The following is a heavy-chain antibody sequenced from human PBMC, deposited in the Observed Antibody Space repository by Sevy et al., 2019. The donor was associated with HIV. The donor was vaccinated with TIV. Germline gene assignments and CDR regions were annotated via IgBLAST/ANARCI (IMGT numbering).Heavy chain of an antibody. V-gene: IGHV3-48*03. D-gene: IGHD2-8*01. J-gene: IGHJ5*02. CDR2: ISSSGSSI. Sequence: GGSLRLSCTASGFTFSSYDMNWVRQAPGKGLEWVSKISSSGSSIYYAYSVKGRFTISRDNAKNSLNLQMNSLRAEDTAVYYCTGNRGAFDNGFDPWGQGTLVTVSS. CDR3: TGNRGAFDNGFDP. CDR1: GFTFSSYD.